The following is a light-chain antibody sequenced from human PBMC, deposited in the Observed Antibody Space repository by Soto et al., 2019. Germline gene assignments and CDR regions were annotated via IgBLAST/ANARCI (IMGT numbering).Light chain of an antibody. CDR3: QQYNSYWT. Sequence: DIPMTQSPSTLSASVGDRVTITCRASQSISRWSAWYQQKPGKAPKLLIYKASSLESGVPSRFSGSGSGTEFTLTISSLQPDDIATYYCQQYNSYWTFGQGTKVEIK. CDR1: QSISRW. J-gene: IGKJ1*01. V-gene: IGKV1-5*03. CDR2: KAS.